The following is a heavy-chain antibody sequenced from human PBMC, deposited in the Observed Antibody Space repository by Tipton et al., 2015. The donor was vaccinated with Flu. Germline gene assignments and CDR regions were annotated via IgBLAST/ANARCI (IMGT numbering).Heavy chain of an antibody. CDR3: ARRDYSNYVPQPKNWFDL. Sequence: TLSLTCSVSGGSVSNGDYFWAWVRRAPGKGLEWIGFLHPTGGLSSYNPSLSNRVTMSVDTSKNQFSLKMSSVTAADTAVYFCARRDYSNYVPQPKNWFDLWGQGILVTVSA. J-gene: IGHJ5*02. CDR2: LHPTGGLS. V-gene: IGHV4-39*01. CDR1: GGSVSNGDYF. D-gene: IGHD4-11*01.